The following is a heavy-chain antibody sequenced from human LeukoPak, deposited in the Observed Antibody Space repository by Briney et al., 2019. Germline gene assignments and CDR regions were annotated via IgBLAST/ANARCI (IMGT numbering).Heavy chain of an antibody. J-gene: IGHJ4*02. V-gene: IGHV3-64*02. D-gene: IGHD3-16*02. Sequence: ITSNGGSTFYADSVKGRFTISRDNSKNTLYLQMGSLRAEDMAVYYCTRGPGYDYVWGSYRVDYWGQGTLVTVSS. CDR2: ITSNGGST. CDR3: TRGPGYDYVWGSYRVDY.